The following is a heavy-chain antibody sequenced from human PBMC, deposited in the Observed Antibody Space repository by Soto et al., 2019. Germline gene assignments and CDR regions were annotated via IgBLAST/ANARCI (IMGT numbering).Heavy chain of an antibody. CDR2: IYYSGST. D-gene: IGHD2-15*01. CDR1: GGSISSYY. Sequence: SETLSLTCTVSGGSISSYYWSWIRQPPGKGLEWIGYIYYSGSTNYNPSLKSRVTISVDTSKNQFPLKLSSVTAADTAVYYCARDCSGGSCYSHSGHGGYYYYGMDVWGQGTTVTVSS. CDR3: ARDCSGGSCYSHSGHGGYYYYGMDV. J-gene: IGHJ6*02. V-gene: IGHV4-59*01.